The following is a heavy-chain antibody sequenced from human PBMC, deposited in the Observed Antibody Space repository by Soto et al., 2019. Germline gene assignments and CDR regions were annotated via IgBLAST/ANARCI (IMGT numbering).Heavy chain of an antibody. Sequence: ASLKVSCKSSGGTFSSYAISWVRQAPGQGLEWMGGIIPIFGTANYAQKFQGRVTITADKSTSTAYMELSSLRSEDTAVYYCAPLSVSLSGPYGIHVWGQGTTVTVSS. CDR3: APLSVSLSGPYGIHV. J-gene: IGHJ6*02. V-gene: IGHV1-69*06. D-gene: IGHD2-15*01. CDR1: GGTFSSYA. CDR2: IIPIFGTA.